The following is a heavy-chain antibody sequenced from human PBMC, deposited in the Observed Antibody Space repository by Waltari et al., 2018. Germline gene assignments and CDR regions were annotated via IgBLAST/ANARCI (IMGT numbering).Heavy chain of an antibody. J-gene: IGHJ1*01. CDR1: GGTFSSYA. CDR2: IIPIFGTA. V-gene: IGHV1-69*06. D-gene: IGHD2-15*01. CDR3: ARELAYCSGGSCYSGYFQH. Sequence: VKVSCKASGGTFSSYAISWVRQAPGQGLEWMGGIIPIFGTANYAQKFQGRVTITADKSTSTAYMELSSLRSEDTAVYYCARELAYCSGGSCYSGYFQHWGQGTLVTVSS.